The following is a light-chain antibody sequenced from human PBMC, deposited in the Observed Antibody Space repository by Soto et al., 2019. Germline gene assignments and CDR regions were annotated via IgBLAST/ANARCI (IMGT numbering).Light chain of an antibody. Sequence: EIVMAQSPATQSVSPGERVTLSCRASQSINNNLAWYQQKPGQAPRLLIYAASTRATGLPVRFGGSGSRTEFTLTITSLQSEDFAVYHCQQYNDWPWTFGQGTKVDI. CDR3: QQYNDWPWT. CDR2: AAS. CDR1: QSINNN. V-gene: IGKV3-15*01. J-gene: IGKJ1*01.